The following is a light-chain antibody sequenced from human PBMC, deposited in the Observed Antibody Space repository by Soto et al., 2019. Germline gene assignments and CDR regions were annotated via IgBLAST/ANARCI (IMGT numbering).Light chain of an antibody. CDR2: GVS. V-gene: IGKV3-20*01. J-gene: IGKJ1*01. CDR1: QSVSSGY. CDR3: QQYAASPRT. Sequence: EIVLTQSPGTLSLSPRERATLSCRASQSVSSGYLAWYQHKPGQASRLLIYGVSSRAPGIPDRFSGSGSGTDFTLTISRLEPEDFAVYYCQQYAASPRTFGQGTQVEVK.